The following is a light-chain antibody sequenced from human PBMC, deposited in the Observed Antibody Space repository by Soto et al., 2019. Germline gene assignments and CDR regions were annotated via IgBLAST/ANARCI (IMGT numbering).Light chain of an antibody. CDR1: QSIISYY. V-gene: IGKV3-20*01. J-gene: IGKJ1*01. CDR2: GAS. Sequence: ETVLTQSPGTLSLSPGERATLSCRASQSIISYYLAWYQQKLGQAPRLLIYGASNRPTGIPDRFSGSGSGTDFTLTISRLEPEDVAVYYCQQYGTSPTFGQGTRVDVK. CDR3: QQYGTSPT.